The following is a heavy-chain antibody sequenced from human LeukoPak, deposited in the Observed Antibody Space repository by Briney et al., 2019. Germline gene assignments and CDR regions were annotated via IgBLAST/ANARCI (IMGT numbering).Heavy chain of an antibody. Sequence: PSETLSLTCTVSGGSISRYYWSWIRQPPGKGLEWIGYIYYSGSTNYNPSLKSRVTISVDTSKSQFSLKLSSVTAADTAVYYCARTYCSGGSCYSVWFDPWGQGTLVTVSS. CDR3: ARTYCSGGSCYSVWFDP. CDR1: GGSISRYY. D-gene: IGHD2-15*01. CDR2: IYYSGST. J-gene: IGHJ5*02. V-gene: IGHV4-59*01.